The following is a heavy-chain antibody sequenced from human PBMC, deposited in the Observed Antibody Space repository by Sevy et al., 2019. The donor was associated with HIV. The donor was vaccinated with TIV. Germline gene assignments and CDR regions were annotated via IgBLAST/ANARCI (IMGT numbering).Heavy chain of an antibody. CDR1: GGTFNSYG. CDR3: ARGSTYLYNVSYYIDF. Sequence: ASVKVSCKASGGTFNSYGINWVRLAPGQGLEWMGGISPRVGMANYAQKFQGRVTITGDKSTSTDYLELSSLTSEDMAVYYCARGSTYLYNVSYYIDFWGKGTTVTVSS. V-gene: IGHV1-69*10. CDR2: ISPRVGMA. J-gene: IGHJ6*03. D-gene: IGHD1-20*01.